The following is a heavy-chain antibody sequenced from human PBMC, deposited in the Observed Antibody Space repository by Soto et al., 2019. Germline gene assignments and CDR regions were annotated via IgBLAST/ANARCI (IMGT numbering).Heavy chain of an antibody. CDR2: IYHSGST. Sequence: QLQLQESGPGLVKPSGTLSLTCAVSGGSIRSHHWWSWVRQAPGKGLEWIGEIYHSGSTHYNPSLQRRLTISVDRSKNQFSLTLNSVTAADTAVYYCAVIPDEFWSGCCDYWGQGTLVTVSS. V-gene: IGHV4-4*02. CDR3: AVIPDEFWSGCCDY. CDR1: GGSIRSHHW. J-gene: IGHJ4*02. D-gene: IGHD3-3*01.